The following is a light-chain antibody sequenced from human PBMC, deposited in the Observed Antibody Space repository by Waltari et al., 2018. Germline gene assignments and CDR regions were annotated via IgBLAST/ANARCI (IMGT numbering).Light chain of an antibody. Sequence: DAVMTQSPLSLPVTLGQPASISCRSSQSLVFSDGNIYLNWFQQRPGQSPRRLIYKVSNRDSGVPDRFSGSGSGTDFPLKISRVEAEDVGGVYYCMQATHWPYTFGQGTKLAIK. CDR2: KVS. V-gene: IGKV2-30*01. CDR3: MQATHWPYT. J-gene: IGKJ2*01. CDR1: QSLVFSDGNIY.